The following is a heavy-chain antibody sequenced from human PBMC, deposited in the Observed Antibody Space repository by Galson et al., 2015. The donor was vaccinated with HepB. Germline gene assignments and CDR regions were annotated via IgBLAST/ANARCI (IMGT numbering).Heavy chain of an antibody. CDR3: ARPESDYGDPNFDC. CDR1: GYDFTSYY. Sequence: SVKVSCKASGYDFTSYYVHWVRQAPGQGLEWMGIINPNGGGTRYAQKFQGRVTMTRDTSMSTVYMELRSLRSEDTAVYYCARPESDYGDPNFDCWGQGTLVTVSS. V-gene: IGHV1-46*01. CDR2: INPNGGGT. J-gene: IGHJ4*02. D-gene: IGHD4-17*01.